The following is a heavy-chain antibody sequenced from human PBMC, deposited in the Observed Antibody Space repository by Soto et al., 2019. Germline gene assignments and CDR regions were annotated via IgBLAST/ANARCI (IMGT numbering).Heavy chain of an antibody. CDR2: ISSSSSYI. D-gene: IGHD2-2*01. V-gene: IGHV3-21*01. CDR1: GFNFSSYS. Sequence: GGSLRLSCAASGFNFSSYSMNWVRQAPGKGLEWVSSISSSSSYIYYADSVKGRFTISRDNAKNSLYLQMNSLRAEDTAVYYCARSSSHYYYYGMDVWGQGTTVTVSS. CDR3: ARSSSHYYYYGMDV. J-gene: IGHJ6*02.